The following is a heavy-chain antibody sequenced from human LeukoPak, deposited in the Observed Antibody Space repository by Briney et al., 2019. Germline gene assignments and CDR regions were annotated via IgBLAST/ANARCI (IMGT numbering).Heavy chain of an antibody. V-gene: IGHV3-74*01. CDR3: ARGGSDTAMAHDY. CDR2: ISRGASRT. D-gene: IGHD5-18*01. CDR1: GFTLSNHW. Sequence: GGSLRLSCAASGFTLSNHWMHWVRQAPGKGLMWVSRISRGASRTDYADSVKGRFTISRDDAKNTLYLQVNSLRVEDTGVYFCARGGSDTAMAHDYWGQGILVTVSS. J-gene: IGHJ4*02.